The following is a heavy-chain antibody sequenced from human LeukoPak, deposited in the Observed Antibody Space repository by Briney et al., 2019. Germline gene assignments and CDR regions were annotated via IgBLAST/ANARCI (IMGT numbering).Heavy chain of an antibody. V-gene: IGHV3-30*02. CDR3: AKDDRAYCSGGSCYRPDY. J-gene: IGHJ4*02. CDR2: IRYDGSNK. D-gene: IGHD2-15*01. Sequence: GGSLRLSCAASGFTFSSYGMHWVRQAPGKGLEWVAFIRYDGSNKYYADSVKGRFTISRDNSKNTLYLQMNSLRAEDTAVYYCAKDDRAYCSGGSCYRPDYWGQGTLVTVSS. CDR1: GFTFSSYG.